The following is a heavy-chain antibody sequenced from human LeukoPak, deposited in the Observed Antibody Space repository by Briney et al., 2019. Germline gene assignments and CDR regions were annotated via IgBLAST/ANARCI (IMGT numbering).Heavy chain of an antibody. V-gene: IGHV3-23*01. J-gene: IGHJ6*03. Sequence: GGSLRLSCAASVFTFSSYGMSWVRQAPGKWLEWVSAISGSGGSTYYADSVKGRFTISRDNSKNTLYLQMNSLRAEDTAVYYCAKDSEGWVRTPTIYYYYYYMDVWGKGTTVTVSS. CDR2: ISGSGGST. CDR3: AKDSEGWVRTPTIYYYYYYMDV. CDR1: VFTFSSYG. D-gene: IGHD1-1*01.